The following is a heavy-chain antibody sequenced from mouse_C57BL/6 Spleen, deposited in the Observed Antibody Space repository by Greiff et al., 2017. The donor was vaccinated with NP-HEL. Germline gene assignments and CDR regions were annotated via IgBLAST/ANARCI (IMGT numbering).Heavy chain of an antibody. CDR2: INPYNGDT. Sequence: EVQLQQSGPELVKPGDSVKLSCKASGYSFTGYFMNWVMQSHGKSLEWIGRINPYNGDTFYNQKFKGKATLTVDKSSSTANMELRSLTSEDSAVYYCARSQRTDDWYFDVWGTGTTVTVSS. J-gene: IGHJ1*03. CDR3: ARSQRTDDWYFDV. CDR1: GYSFTGYF. V-gene: IGHV1-20*01.